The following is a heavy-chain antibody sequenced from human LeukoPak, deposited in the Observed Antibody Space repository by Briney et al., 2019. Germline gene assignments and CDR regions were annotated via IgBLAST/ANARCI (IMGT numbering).Heavy chain of an antibody. CDR1: GFTFSSYA. J-gene: IGHJ4*02. V-gene: IGHV3-23*01. Sequence: PGGSLRLSCAASGFTFSSYAMSWVRQAPGKGLEWVSAISGSGGSTYYADSVKGRFTISRDNSKNTLYLQMNSLRAEDTAVYYCAKDRGYYDSGGYPIYYFDYWGQGTLVTVSS. D-gene: IGHD3-22*01. CDR2: ISGSGGST. CDR3: AKDRGYYDSGGYPIYYFDY.